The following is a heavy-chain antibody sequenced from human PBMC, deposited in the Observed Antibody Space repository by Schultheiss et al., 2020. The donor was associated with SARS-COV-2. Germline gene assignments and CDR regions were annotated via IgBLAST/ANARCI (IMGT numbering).Heavy chain of an antibody. CDR2: IYYSGST. J-gene: IGHJ3*02. Sequence: SETLSLTCTVSGGSISSYYWSWIRQPPGKGLEWIGYIYYSGSTNYNPSLKSRVNISVDTSKNQFSLKLSSVTAADTAVYYCARGTHYDAFDIWGQGTMVTVSS. CDR1: GGSISSYY. CDR3: ARGTHYDAFDI. V-gene: IGHV4-59*01.